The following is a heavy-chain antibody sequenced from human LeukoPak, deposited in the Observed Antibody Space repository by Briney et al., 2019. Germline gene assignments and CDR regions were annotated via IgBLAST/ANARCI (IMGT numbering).Heavy chain of an antibody. D-gene: IGHD6-13*01. CDR1: GFTFSDYY. CDR3: TRAYSSSWNNALHI. J-gene: IGHJ3*02. CDR2: ISSSSSYT. Sequence: PGGSLRLSCAASGFTFSDYYMSWIRQAPGKGLEWVSYISSSSSYTNYADSVKGRFTISRDNAKNTLYLQMNSLRVEDTAVYYCTRAYSSSWNNALHIWGQGTVVTVSS. V-gene: IGHV3-11*06.